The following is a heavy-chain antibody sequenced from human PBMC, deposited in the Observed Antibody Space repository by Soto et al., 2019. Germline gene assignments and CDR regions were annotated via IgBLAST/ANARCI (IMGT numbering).Heavy chain of an antibody. V-gene: IGHV3-13*04. CDR1: GFTFSRYD. CDR2: IGTSGDT. Sequence: EVQVVESGGGLVQPGGSLRLSCAASGFTFSRYDMHWVRQATGRGLEWVSGIGTSGDTYYAGSVKGRFTISRENANNSVYLQMNSLRAGDTAVYYCARGALGFDPWGQGTLVAVSS. J-gene: IGHJ5*02. CDR3: ARGALGFDP. D-gene: IGHD6-6*01.